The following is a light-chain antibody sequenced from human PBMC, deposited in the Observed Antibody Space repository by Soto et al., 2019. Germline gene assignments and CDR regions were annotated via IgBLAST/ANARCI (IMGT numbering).Light chain of an antibody. CDR3: QQHSNWTQT. CDR2: ESS. V-gene: IGKV3-11*01. CDR1: QSVSSY. J-gene: IGKJ1*01. Sequence: EVVLTQSPGTLSLSQGERATLSCRASQSVSSYLAWYPQKPGQAPRLLIYESSNRATGIAARFSGSGSGTDFTLTISSLETEDFAVYECQQHSNWTQTSGQGTKVDTK.